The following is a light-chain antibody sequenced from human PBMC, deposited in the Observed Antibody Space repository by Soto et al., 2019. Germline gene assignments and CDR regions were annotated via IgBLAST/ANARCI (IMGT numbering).Light chain of an antibody. CDR3: QKYNIAPLT. Sequence: DIQMTQSPSSLSASVGDRVTITCRASQGIGNYLAWYQQKPGKVPKLLIYATSTLQSGVPSRFSGSGSGADFTLTISSLQPEDVATYYCQKYNIAPLTFGEGTKVEIK. CDR2: ATS. CDR1: QGIGNY. V-gene: IGKV1-27*01. J-gene: IGKJ4*01.